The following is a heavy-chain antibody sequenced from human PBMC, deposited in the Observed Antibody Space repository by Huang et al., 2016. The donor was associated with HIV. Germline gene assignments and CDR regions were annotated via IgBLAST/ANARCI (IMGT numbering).Heavy chain of an antibody. Sequence: QVTLRESGPALVKPTQTLTLTCTFSGFSLSTSGMCVTWIRQPPGKALEWLAHINWDDDKYFSTTLKTRLTISKETSRKQGVRTMTNMDPVDTATYYCARSAPWFYYGSGSSYYFDYWGQGTLVTVSS. D-gene: IGHD3-10*01. J-gene: IGHJ4*02. CDR3: ARSAPWFYYGSGSSYYFDY. CDR1: GFSLSTSGMC. CDR2: INWDDDK. V-gene: IGHV2-70*01.